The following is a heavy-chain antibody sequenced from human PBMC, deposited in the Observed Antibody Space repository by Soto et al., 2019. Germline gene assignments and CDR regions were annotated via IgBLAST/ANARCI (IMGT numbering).Heavy chain of an antibody. CDR2: INPNSGGT. J-gene: IGHJ2*01. Sequence: QVQLVQSGAEVKKPGASVKVSCKASGYTFTGYYMHWVRQAPGQGLEWMGWINPNSGGTNYAQKFQGWVTMTRDTSISTAYRDLSSLNSDDTAVYYCAREPPIPYCYFALWARATLFTVPS. CDR1: GYTFTGYY. CDR3: AREPPIPYCYFAL. V-gene: IGHV1-2*04. D-gene: IGHD2-21*01.